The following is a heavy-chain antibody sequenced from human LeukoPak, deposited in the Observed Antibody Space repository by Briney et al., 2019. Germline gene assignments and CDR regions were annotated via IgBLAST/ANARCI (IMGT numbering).Heavy chain of an antibody. CDR2: ISGSGGST. CDR3: AKGRRSLLRFLEWTHFDY. V-gene: IGHV3-23*01. J-gene: IGHJ4*02. D-gene: IGHD3-3*01. Sequence: GGSLRLSCAASGFTFSSYAMSWVRQAPGKGLEWVSAISGSGGSTYYADSVKGRFTISRDNSKNTLYLQMNSLRAEDTAVYYCAKGRRSLLRFLEWTHFDYWGQGTLVTVSS. CDR1: GFTFSSYA.